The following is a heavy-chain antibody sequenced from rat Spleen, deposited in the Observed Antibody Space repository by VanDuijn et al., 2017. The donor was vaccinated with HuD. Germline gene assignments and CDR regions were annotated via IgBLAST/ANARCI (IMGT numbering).Heavy chain of an antibody. J-gene: IGHJ1*01. CDR2: IWGNGDT. CDR1: GFSLSNYG. CDR3: TREETLYWYFDF. D-gene: IGHD3-4*01. V-gene: IGHV2-13*01. Sequence: QVQLKESGPGLVKPSLTLSLTCTVSGFSLSNYGVFWVRQPPGKGLEWMGVIWGNGDTDYASGIKSRMSISRDSSKSKVFLKMDSLASEETATYDCTREETLYWYFDFWGPGTMVTVSS.